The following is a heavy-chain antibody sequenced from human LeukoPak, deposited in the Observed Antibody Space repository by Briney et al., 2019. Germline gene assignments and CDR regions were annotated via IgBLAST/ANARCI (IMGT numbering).Heavy chain of an antibody. D-gene: IGHD5-24*01. J-gene: IGHJ4*02. V-gene: IGHV4-39*07. Sequence: SETLSLTCSVSGGSIISSSYYWGWIRQPPGKGLECIGSIYYSGSTYYNPSLKSRVTISVDTSKNQFSLKLSSVTAADTAVYYCASAGRWLQLGVGYWGQGTLVTVSS. CDR1: GGSIISSSYY. CDR2: IYYSGST. CDR3: ASAGRWLQLGVGY.